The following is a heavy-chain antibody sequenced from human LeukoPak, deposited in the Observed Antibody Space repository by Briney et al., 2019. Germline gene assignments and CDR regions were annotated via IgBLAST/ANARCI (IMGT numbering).Heavy chain of an antibody. V-gene: IGHV4-30-4*01. CDR1: GGSISSGDYY. J-gene: IGHJ6*02. CDR3: ARSRHYYGMDV. Sequence: SQTLSLTCTVSGGSISSGDYYWGWIRQPPGKGLEWIGYIYYSGSTYYNPSLKSRVTISVDTSKNQFSLKLSSVTAADTAVYYCARSRHYYGMDVWGQGTTVTVSS. CDR2: IYYSGST.